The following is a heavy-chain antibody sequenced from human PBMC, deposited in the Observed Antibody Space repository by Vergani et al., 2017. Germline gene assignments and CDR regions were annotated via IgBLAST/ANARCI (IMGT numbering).Heavy chain of an antibody. J-gene: IGHJ5*02. Sequence: QVQLQESGPGLVKPSETLSLTCTVSGGSISSYYWSWIRQPPGKGLEWIWYIYYSGSTNYNPSLKSRVTISVDTSKNQFSLKLSSVTAADTAVYYCAANGAGSYGPLDWFDPWGQGTLVTVSS. CDR3: AANGAGSYGPLDWFDP. CDR1: GGSISSYY. V-gene: IGHV4-59*01. CDR2: IYYSGST. D-gene: IGHD3-10*01.